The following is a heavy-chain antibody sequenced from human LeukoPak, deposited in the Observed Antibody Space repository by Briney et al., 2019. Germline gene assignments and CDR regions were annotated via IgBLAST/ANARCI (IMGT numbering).Heavy chain of an antibody. CDR1: GYIFSNYA. Sequence: ASVKVSCKASGYIFSNYAISWVRQAPGQGLEWVGWTNTYNGNTNYPQKLQGRVTMTTDTSTRTAYMELRSLRSDDTAVYYCAREVYGDLLVGGNFDYWGQGTLVTVSS. CDR2: TNTYNGNT. V-gene: IGHV1-18*01. D-gene: IGHD4-17*01. CDR3: AREVYGDLLVGGNFDY. J-gene: IGHJ4*02.